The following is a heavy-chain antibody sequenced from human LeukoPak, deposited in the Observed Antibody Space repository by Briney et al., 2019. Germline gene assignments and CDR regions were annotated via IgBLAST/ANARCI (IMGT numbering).Heavy chain of an antibody. J-gene: IGHJ5*02. CDR2: IYTSGST. D-gene: IGHD6-19*01. CDR3: ARVPLTGVTVAGTTGWFDP. Sequence: SETLSLTCTVSGGSISSGSYYWSWIRQPAGKGLEWIGRIYTSGSTNYNPSLKSRVTISVDTSKNQFSLKLSFVTAADTAVYYCARVPLTGVTVAGTTGWFDPWGQGTLVTVSS. V-gene: IGHV4-61*02. CDR1: GGSISSGSYY.